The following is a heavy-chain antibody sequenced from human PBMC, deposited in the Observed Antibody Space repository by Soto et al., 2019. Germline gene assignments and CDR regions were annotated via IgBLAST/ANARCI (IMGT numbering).Heavy chain of an antibody. J-gene: IGHJ6*03. V-gene: IGHV3-11*01. D-gene: IGHD1-1*01. Sequence: GGSLRLSCAASGFTFSDYYMSWIRQAPGKGLEWVSYISSSGSTIYYADSVKGRFTISRDNAKNSLYLQMNSLRAEDTAVYYCARVDPTDYYYYYMDVWGKGTTVTVSS. CDR1: GFTFSDYY. CDR3: ARVDPTDYYYYYMDV. CDR2: ISSSGSTI.